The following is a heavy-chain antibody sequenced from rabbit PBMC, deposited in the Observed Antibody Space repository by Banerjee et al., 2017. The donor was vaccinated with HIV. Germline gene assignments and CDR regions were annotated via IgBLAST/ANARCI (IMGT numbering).Heavy chain of an antibody. J-gene: IGHJ4*01. D-gene: IGHD4-1*01. CDR2: IYAGSSGST. V-gene: IGHV1S40*01. CDR3: ARDLAGVIGWNFNF. Sequence: QSLEESGGDLVKPEGSLTLTCTASGFSFSSNYCICWVRQAPGKGLEWIACIYAGSSGSTYYASWAKGRVTISKTSSTTVTLQMTSLTAADTATYFCARDLAGVIGWNFNFWGPGTLVTVS. CDR1: GFSFSSNYC.